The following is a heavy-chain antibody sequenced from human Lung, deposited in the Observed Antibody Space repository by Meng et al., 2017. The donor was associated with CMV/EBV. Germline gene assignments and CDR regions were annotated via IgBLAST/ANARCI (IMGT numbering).Heavy chain of an antibody. CDR1: GDSVSSNSAT. CDR2: TYYKSKWNH. Sequence: SETLSLXXAISGDSVSSNSATWNWIRQSPSRGLEWLGRTYYKSKWNHDYAVSVKSRISFNPDTSKNQFSLQLSSVTPEDTAVYYCARVFGDITGYVFGYWGQGTXVTVAS. CDR3: ARVFGDITGYVFGY. D-gene: IGHD3-22*01. V-gene: IGHV6-1*01. J-gene: IGHJ4*02.